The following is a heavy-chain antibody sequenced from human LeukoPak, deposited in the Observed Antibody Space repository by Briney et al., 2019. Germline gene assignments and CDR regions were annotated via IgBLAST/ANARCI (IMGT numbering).Heavy chain of an antibody. CDR3: ARGIAVPGTKGVAFDI. Sequence: ASVNVSCNASGYTVTGYYMHWVRQAPGQGLEWMGWINPNSDGTYYAQKFQGRVTMARDTSISTAYMELSRLRSDGTAVYYCARGIAVPGTKGVAFDIWGQGTMLTVSS. CDR2: INPNSDGT. D-gene: IGHD6-19*01. J-gene: IGHJ3*02. V-gene: IGHV1-2*02. CDR1: GYTVTGYY.